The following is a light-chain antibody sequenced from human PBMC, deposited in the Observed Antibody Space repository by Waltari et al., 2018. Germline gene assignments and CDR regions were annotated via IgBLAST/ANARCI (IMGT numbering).Light chain of an antibody. J-gene: IGLJ3*02. CDR3: CSYVGSHTNWV. CDR1: SSDVGDYNF. V-gene: IGLV2-11*01. Sequence: QSALTQPRSVSGSPGQSVTISCTGISSDVGDYNFVSWYQQHPGKAPKLMIHDVSKLPSGVPDRFSGSKSGNTASLTISGLQAEDEAEYYCCSYVGSHTNWVFGGGTKLTVL. CDR2: DVS.